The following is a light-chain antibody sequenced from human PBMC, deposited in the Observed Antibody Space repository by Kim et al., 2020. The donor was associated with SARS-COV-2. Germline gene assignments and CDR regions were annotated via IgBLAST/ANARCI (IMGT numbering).Light chain of an antibody. V-gene: IGLV1-44*01. CDR3: ATWDDSLEAWV. CDR2: KDD. Sequence: GQRGKISWSGSSFNIGINAVHRYQLLPGTAPQLLIYKDDRRPSGVPDPFSGPKAGTSASLALSGLLTDDEADYYCATWDDSLEAWVFGGGTQLTVL. CDR1: SFNIGINA. J-gene: IGLJ3*02.